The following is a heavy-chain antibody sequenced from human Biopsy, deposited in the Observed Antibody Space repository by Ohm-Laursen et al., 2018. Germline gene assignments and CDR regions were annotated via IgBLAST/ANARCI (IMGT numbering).Heavy chain of an antibody. J-gene: IGHJ4*02. Sequence: SVKVSCKTSTGTFDSYGVTWVRQAPGQGLEWMGRIIPILRTMTYAPKFQGRVTFTADKSSSTAYLELSSLTSEDTAMFYCAREAIGYQLPCDDWGQGTLVTVSS. CDR3: AREAIGYQLPCDD. CDR1: TGTFDSYG. V-gene: IGHV1-69*04. CDR2: IIPILRTM. D-gene: IGHD2-15*01.